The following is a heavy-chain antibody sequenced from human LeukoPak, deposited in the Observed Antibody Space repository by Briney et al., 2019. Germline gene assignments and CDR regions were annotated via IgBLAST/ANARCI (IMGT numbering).Heavy chain of an antibody. CDR3: ARGRGYYDL. CDR2: IYYSGST. V-gene: IGHV4-59*01. Sequence: SETLSLTCTVAGGSISSYYWSWIRQPPGKGLEWIGYIYYSGSTNYNPSLKSRVTISVDTSKNQFSLKLSSVTAADTAVYYCARGRGYYDLWGQGTLVTVSS. J-gene: IGHJ4*02. D-gene: IGHD3-10*01. CDR1: GGSISSYY.